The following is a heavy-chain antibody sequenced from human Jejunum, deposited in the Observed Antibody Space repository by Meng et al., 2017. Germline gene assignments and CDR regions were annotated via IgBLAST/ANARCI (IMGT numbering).Heavy chain of an antibody. CDR1: GFIFSGYW. CDR2: IRQDGSEE. V-gene: IGHV3-7*01. Sequence: GESLKISCADSGFIFSGYWMNWVRQAPGKGLEWVANIRQDGSEEHYVDSVKGRFTISRDNAKNSLYLQMNSLRDEDTAVYYCARDQGSYGNFQHWGQGTLVTVSS. J-gene: IGHJ1*01. CDR3: ARDQGSYGNFQH. D-gene: IGHD3-16*01.